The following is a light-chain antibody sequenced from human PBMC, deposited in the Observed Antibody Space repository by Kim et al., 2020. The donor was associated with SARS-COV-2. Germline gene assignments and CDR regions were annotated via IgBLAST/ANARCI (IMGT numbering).Light chain of an antibody. CDR1: QGISIC. CDR3: QQANSFPYS. V-gene: IGKV1-12*01. Sequence: SASVGDRVTITGRASQGISICLAFYQQIPGKAPKLLIYAASCLQSGVPSRFSGSGSGTDFTLTISSLQPEDFATYYCQQANSFPYSFGQRTKLEI. J-gene: IGKJ2*03. CDR2: AAS.